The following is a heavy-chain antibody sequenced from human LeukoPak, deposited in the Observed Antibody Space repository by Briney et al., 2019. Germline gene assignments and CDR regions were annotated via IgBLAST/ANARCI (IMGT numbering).Heavy chain of an antibody. CDR3: AREDPGSLGLDF. CDR2: IIPVYNRP. CDR1: GGTFTNYA. Sequence: ASVKVSCKASGGTFTNYAITWLRQAPGQGPEWMGTIIPVYNRPDYARKLQGRITITADESTSTVYMELSSLRSDDTAMYYCAREDPGSLGLDFWGQGTQVTVSS. D-gene: IGHD1-26*01. V-gene: IGHV1-69*15. J-gene: IGHJ4*02.